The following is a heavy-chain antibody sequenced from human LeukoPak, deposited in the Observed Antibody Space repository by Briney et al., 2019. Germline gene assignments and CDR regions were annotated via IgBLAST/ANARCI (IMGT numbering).Heavy chain of an antibody. CDR3: AKGHTYGMI. V-gene: IGHV3-11*01. D-gene: IGHD2-8*01. J-gene: IGHJ4*02. Sequence: PGGSLRLSCAASGFTFSDYYMSWIRQTPGKGPEWASYISGSGTTMEYAKSVKGRFTISRDNAKDSPYLQMNSLEAEDTAVYYCAKGHTYGMIWGQGTLVSVSS. CDR1: GFTFSDYY. CDR2: ISGSGTTM.